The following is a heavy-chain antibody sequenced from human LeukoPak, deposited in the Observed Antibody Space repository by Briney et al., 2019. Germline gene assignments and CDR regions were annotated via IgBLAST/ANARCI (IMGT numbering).Heavy chain of an antibody. CDR1: GGTFSSYA. Sequence: SVKVSCKASGGTFSSYAISWVRQAPGQGLEWMGGIIPIFGTANYAQKFQGRVTITADESTSTAYMELRSLRSDDTAVHYCARHFYGSGTYYHFDYWGQGTLVTVSS. D-gene: IGHD3-10*01. CDR3: ARHFYGSGTYYHFDY. J-gene: IGHJ4*02. V-gene: IGHV1-69*01. CDR2: IIPIFGTA.